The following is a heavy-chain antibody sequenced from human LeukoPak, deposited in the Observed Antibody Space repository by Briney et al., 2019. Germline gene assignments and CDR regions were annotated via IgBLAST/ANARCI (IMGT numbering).Heavy chain of an antibody. V-gene: IGHV3-23*02. CDR2: ISGNGAGT. D-gene: IGHD3-3*01. Sequence: GGSLRLSCTPSGFTFSSHAMSWVRQAPGKGLEWVSGISGNGAGTYYGDSVKGRFTISRDNSKNTLYLQMNSLRAEDTAVYYCASTDFWSGYYDYWGQGTLVTVSS. CDR1: GFTFSSHA. CDR3: ASTDFWSGYYDY. J-gene: IGHJ4*02.